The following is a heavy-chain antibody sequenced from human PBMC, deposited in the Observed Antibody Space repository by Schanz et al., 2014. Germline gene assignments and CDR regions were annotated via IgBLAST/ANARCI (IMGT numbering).Heavy chain of an antibody. CDR2: IDGKSTTV. J-gene: IGHJ6*02. V-gene: IGHV3-23*01. CDR1: GFTFSSYA. D-gene: IGHD2-15*01. Sequence: EVQLLESGGGLVQPGGSLRLSSAASGFTFSSYAMSWVRQVPGKGLEWLSYIDGKSTTVYYADSVKGRFTISRDNSENTLYLQMNSLSADDTAVYYCAKGMGYCSGGTCYDDYYYGLDVWGQGTTVTVSS. CDR3: AKGMGYCSGGTCYDDYYYGLDV.